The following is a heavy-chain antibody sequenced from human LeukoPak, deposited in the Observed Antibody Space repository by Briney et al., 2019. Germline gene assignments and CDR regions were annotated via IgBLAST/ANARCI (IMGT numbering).Heavy chain of an antibody. D-gene: IGHD2-2*01. CDR3: ARDLPGYCSSTSCPASRFDP. CDR2: INPNSGGT. V-gene: IGHV1-2*02. CDR1: GYTFTGYY. J-gene: IGHJ5*02. Sequence: ASVNVSCKASGYTFTGYYMHWVRQARGQGLEWMGWINPNSGGTNYAQKFQGRVTMTRDTSISTAYMELSRLRSDDTAVYYCARDLPGYCSSTSCPASRFDPWGEGTLVTVSS.